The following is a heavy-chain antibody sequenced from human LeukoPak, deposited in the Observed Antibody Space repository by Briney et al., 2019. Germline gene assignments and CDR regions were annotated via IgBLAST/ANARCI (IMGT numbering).Heavy chain of an antibody. CDR3: ARGRALRFLDPLLHPFDY. V-gene: IGHV3-23*01. CDR2: ISDSGGST. Sequence: GGSLRLSCAASGFTFSSYAMSWVRQAPGKGLEWVSPISDSGGSTYYADSVKGRFTISRDNSKNTLYLQMNSLRAEDTAVYYCARGRALRFLDPLLHPFDYWGQGTLVTVSS. J-gene: IGHJ4*02. CDR1: GFTFSSYA. D-gene: IGHD3-3*01.